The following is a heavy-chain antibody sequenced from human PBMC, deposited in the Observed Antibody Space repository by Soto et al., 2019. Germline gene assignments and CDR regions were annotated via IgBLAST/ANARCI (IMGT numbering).Heavy chain of an antibody. V-gene: IGHV4-34*01. CDR3: ARGGRQQLIPTPISYKIDY. Sequence: QVQLQQWGAGLLKPSETLSLTCAVYGGSFSGDYWCWICQPPGKGLGWIGEINHSGSTNYNPSLKSRVTISVDMSKNQFSLKLSSVTAADTAVYYCARGGRQQLIPTPISYKIDYWGQGTLVTVSS. CDR1: GGSFSGDY. J-gene: IGHJ4*02. CDR2: INHSGST. D-gene: IGHD6-13*01.